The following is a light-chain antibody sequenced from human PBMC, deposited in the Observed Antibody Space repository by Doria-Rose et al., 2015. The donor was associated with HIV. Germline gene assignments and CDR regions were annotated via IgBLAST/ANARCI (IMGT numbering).Light chain of an antibody. V-gene: IGLV2-23*02. CDR2: EVS. CDR3: CSYAGSGTFA. CDR1: SSDVENYNL. Sequence: QSALIQPASVSGSLGQSITISCSGSSSDVENYNLVSWYQQHPGKAPRLLIYEVSKRPSGVPSRFSGSKSDNTASMTISGLQPEDEADYYCCSYAGSGTFAFGGGTNLTVL. J-gene: IGLJ2*01.